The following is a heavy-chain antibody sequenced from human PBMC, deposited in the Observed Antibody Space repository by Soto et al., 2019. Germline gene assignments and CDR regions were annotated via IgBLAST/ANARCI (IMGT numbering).Heavy chain of an antibody. CDR2: INHSGST. D-gene: IGHD3-3*01. J-gene: IGHJ4*02. CDR1: GGSFSGYS. Sequence: SETLSLTCAVYGGSFSGYSWSWIRQPPGKGLEWIGEINHSGSTNYNPSLKSRVTISVDTSKNQFSLKLSSVTAADTAVYYCASGRRFLEWLLYNWGQGTLVT. CDR3: ASGRRFLEWLLYN. V-gene: IGHV4-34*01.